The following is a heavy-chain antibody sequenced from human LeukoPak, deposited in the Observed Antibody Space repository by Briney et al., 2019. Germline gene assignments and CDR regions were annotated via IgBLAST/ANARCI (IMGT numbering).Heavy chain of an antibody. CDR2: INPSGGST. V-gene: IGHV1-46*01. Sequence: ASVKVSCKASGYTFTSYYMHWVRQAPGQGLEWMGIINPSGGSTSYAQKFQGRVTMTRNTSTSTVYMELSSLRSEDTAVYYCARVRGRPYSSSWYSDYWGQGTLVTVSS. J-gene: IGHJ4*02. CDR3: ARVRGRPYSSSWYSDY. D-gene: IGHD6-13*01. CDR1: GYTFTSYY.